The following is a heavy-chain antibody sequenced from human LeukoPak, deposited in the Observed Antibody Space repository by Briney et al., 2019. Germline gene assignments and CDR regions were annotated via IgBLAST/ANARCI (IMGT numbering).Heavy chain of an antibody. V-gene: IGHV1-69*01. CDR3: ARYGGYSYGSGWFDP. CDR2: IIPIFGTA. J-gene: IGHJ5*02. Sequence: SVKVSCKASGGTFSSYAISWVRQAPGQGLEWMGGIIPIFGTANYAQKFQGRVTITADESTSTAYMELSSLRSEDTAVYYCARYGGYSYGSGWFDPWGQGTLVTVSS. CDR1: GGTFSSYA. D-gene: IGHD5-18*01.